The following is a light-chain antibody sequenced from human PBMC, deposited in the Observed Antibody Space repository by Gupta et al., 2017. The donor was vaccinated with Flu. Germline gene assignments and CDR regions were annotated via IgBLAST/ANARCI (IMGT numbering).Light chain of an antibody. J-gene: IGKJ4*01. Sequence: DIVMTQSPLSLPVTPGEPASISCRSSQSLLHSNGYNLLDWYLQKPGQPPHLLIYLGSNRASGVPDRFSGSGSVTDFTLKISRVEAEDVGVYYCRQALQTPHTFGAWTRVEIK. CDR3: RQALQTPHT. V-gene: IGKV2-28*01. CDR1: QSLLHSNGYNL. CDR2: LGS.